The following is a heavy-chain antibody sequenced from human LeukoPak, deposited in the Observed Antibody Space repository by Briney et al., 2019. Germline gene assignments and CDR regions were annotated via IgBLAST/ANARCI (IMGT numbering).Heavy chain of an antibody. D-gene: IGHD2-8*02. V-gene: IGHV3-7*01. CDR3: ARVRAGGYFDY. CDR2: IKQDGSEK. CDR1: GFTFSSYW. J-gene: IGHJ4*02. Sequence: GGSLRLSCAASGFTFSSYWMSWVRQAPGKGLEWVAKIKQDGSEKYYVDSVKGRFTISRDNAKNSLYLQMSSLRAEDTAVYYCARVRAGGYFDYWGQGTLVTVSS.